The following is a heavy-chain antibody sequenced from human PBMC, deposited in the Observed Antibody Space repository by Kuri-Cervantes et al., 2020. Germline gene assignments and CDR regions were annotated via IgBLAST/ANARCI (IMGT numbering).Heavy chain of an antibody. V-gene: IGHV3-20*04. J-gene: IGHJ4*02. CDR1: GFTFDDYG. CDR2: LNWSGGST. Sequence: GESLKISCAASGFTFDDYGMSWVRQAPGKGLEWVSGLNWSGGSTAYADSVKGRFTISRDNVKNSLYLQMNSLRAEDTALYYCAKGGGSSGWYRADYDYWGQGTLVTVSS. CDR3: AKGGGSSGWYRADYDY. D-gene: IGHD6-19*01.